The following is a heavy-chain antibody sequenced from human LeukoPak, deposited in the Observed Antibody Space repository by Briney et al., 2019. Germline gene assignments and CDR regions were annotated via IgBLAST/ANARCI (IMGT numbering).Heavy chain of an antibody. Sequence: SETLSLTCTVSGGSVSSGTYYWIWIRQPPGTKLEWIGYIYCSGSTNYNPSFQSRVNMSVDTSKNQFSLKLRSVTAADTAVYYCARGAVVNGMDVWGQGTTVTVSS. V-gene: IGHV4-61*01. J-gene: IGHJ6*02. D-gene: IGHD3-16*02. CDR3: ARGAVVNGMDV. CDR2: IYCSGST. CDR1: GGSVSSGTYY.